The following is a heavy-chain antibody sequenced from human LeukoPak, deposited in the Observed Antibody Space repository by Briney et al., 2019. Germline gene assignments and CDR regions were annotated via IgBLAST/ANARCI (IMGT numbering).Heavy chain of an antibody. J-gene: IGHJ3*02. V-gene: IGHV3-7*01. Sequence: GVPLRLSCAASGFPFSSYWVIWVRQAPGKALEGVTNIKQEGSEKYYGDSVKGRFTISRDNAKNSLYLQMNSLRAEDTAVYYCARVLGGDDFWSGSYDAFDIWGQGTMVTVSS. D-gene: IGHD3-3*01. CDR2: IKQEGSEK. CDR3: ARVLGGDDFWSGSYDAFDI. CDR1: GFPFSSYW.